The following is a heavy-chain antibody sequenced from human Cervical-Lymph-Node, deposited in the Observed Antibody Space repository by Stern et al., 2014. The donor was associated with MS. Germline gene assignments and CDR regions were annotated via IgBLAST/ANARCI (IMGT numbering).Heavy chain of an antibody. Sequence: VHLVESGGGLVKPGGSLRLSCAASGFTVSDFYMSWMRQAPGKGLEWVSYISSNGKTTYYADSVEGRFTISRDNAKNSVVLQMNSLRAEDTAVYYCARAGTSYYYYRLDVWGQGTTVTVSS. J-gene: IGHJ6*02. D-gene: IGHD1-14*01. CDR3: ARAGTSYYYYRLDV. CDR1: GFTVSDFY. CDR2: ISSNGKTT. V-gene: IGHV3-11*01.